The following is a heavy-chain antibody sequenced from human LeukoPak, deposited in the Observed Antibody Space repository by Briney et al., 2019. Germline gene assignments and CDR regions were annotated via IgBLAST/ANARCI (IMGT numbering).Heavy chain of an antibody. CDR3: ARGSIVATIFAYFDY. J-gene: IGHJ4*02. CDR1: GGSFSGYY. V-gene: IGHV4-34*01. D-gene: IGHD5-12*01. Sequence: PSETLSLTCAVYGGSFSGYYWSWIRQPPGKRLEWIGEINHSGSTNYNPSLKSRVTISVDTSKNQFSLKLSSVTAADTAVYYCARGSIVATIFAYFDYWGQGTLVTVSS. CDR2: INHSGST.